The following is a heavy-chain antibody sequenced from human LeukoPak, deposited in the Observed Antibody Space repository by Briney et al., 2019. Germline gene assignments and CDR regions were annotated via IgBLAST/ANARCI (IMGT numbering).Heavy chain of an antibody. Sequence: SVKVSCKASGGTFSSYAISWVRQAPGQGLEWMGGIIPIFGTANYAQKFQGRVTITADESTTTAYMELSSLRSEDTAVYYCARHPTYCSSTSCYYDYRGQGTLVTVSS. CDR3: ARHPTYCSSTSCYYDY. CDR1: GGTFSSYA. CDR2: IIPIFGTA. D-gene: IGHD2-2*01. V-gene: IGHV1-69*13. J-gene: IGHJ4*02.